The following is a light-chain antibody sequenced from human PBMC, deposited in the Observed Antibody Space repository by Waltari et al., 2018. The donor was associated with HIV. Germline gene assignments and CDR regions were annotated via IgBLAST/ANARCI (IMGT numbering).Light chain of an antibody. CDR2: QAS. J-gene: IGKJ1*01. V-gene: IGKV1-5*03. CDR1: QTVGAF. Sequence: DIRLTQSPSPLSASAGDRVAITCRAGQTVGAFLAWYQQKPGKPPKLLIYQASILEGGVPSRFSGSVSGSDFTLTINRLQSDDFATYYCHQYASFSGTFGQGTKVEL. CDR3: HQYASFSGT.